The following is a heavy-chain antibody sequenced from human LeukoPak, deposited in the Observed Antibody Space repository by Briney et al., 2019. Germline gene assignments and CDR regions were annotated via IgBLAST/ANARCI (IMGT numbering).Heavy chain of an antibody. V-gene: IGHV3-21*01. J-gene: IGHJ4*02. CDR3: ARLGYCSGGSCSSFDY. Sequence: PGGSLRLSCAASGFTFSSYVMNWVRQAPGKGLEWVSPISSGSTYIYYADSVKGRFTISRDNAKNSLYLQMNSLRAEDTAVYYCARLGYCSGGSCSSFDYWGQGTLVTVSS. D-gene: IGHD2-15*01. CDR1: GFTFSSYV. CDR2: ISSGSTYI.